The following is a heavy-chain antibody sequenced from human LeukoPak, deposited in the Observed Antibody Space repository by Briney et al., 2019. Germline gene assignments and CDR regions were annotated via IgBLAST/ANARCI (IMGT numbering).Heavy chain of an antibody. D-gene: IGHD2-21*02. CDR3: ARDQEGVVVTARDAFDI. J-gene: IGHJ3*02. CDR1: GYTFTSYG. V-gene: IGHV1-18*01. CDR2: ISAYNGNT. Sequence: GASVKVSCKASGYTFTSYGISWVRQAPGQGLEWMGWISAYNGNTNYAQKLQGRVTMTTDTSTSTAYMELRSLRSDDTAVYYCARDQEGVVVTARDAFDIWGQGTMVTVSS.